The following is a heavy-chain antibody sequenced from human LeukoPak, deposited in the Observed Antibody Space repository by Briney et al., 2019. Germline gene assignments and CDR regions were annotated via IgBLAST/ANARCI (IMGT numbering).Heavy chain of an antibody. V-gene: IGHV4-59*08. CDR2: IYYSGST. CDR1: GGSISSYY. CDR3: ARLEYSSSWYGVDP. D-gene: IGHD6-13*01. Sequence: SETLSLTCTVSGGSISSYYWSWIRQPPGKGLEWIGYIYYSGSTNYNPSLKSRVTISVDTSKNQFLLKLSSVTAADTAVYYCARLEYSSSWYGVDPWGQGTLVTVSS. J-gene: IGHJ5*02.